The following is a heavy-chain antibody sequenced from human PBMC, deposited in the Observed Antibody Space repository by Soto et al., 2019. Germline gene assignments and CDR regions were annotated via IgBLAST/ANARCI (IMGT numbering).Heavy chain of an antibody. CDR3: ARALSGSSYYYGMDV. CDR1: GFTLSSNY. CDR2: IYSGGST. V-gene: IGHV3-53*01. J-gene: IGHJ6*02. D-gene: IGHD6-13*01. Sequence: GGSLRLSCAASGFTLSSNYMSWVRQAPGKGLEWVSVIYSGGSTYYADSVKGRFTISRDNSKNTLYLQMNSLRAEDTAVYYCARALSGSSYYYGMDVWGQGTTVTVSS.